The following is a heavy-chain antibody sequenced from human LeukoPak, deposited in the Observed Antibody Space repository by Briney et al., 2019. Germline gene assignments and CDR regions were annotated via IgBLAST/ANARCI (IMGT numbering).Heavy chain of an antibody. Sequence: ASVKVSCKASGYTFIAYYIHWMRQAPGQGLEWMGWINPNSGATNYAQKFQGRITMTRDTSINTAYMELYSLNSDDTAVYFCARGVLRGSGSFAYWGQGSLVTVSS. CDR1: GYTFIAYY. CDR2: INPNSGAT. D-gene: IGHD2-15*01. J-gene: IGHJ4*03. CDR3: ARGVLRGSGSFAY. V-gene: IGHV1-2*02.